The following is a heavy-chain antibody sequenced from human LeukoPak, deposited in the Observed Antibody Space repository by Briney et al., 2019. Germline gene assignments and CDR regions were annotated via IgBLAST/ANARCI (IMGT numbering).Heavy chain of an antibody. CDR2: ISGSGGST. J-gene: IGHJ4*02. CDR1: GFTFSSYA. CDR3: AREMSYYDSSGPSRYFDY. Sequence: PGGSLRLSCAASGFTFSSYAMSWVRQAPGKGLEWVSAISGSGGSTYYADSVKGRFTISRDNAKNSLYLQMNSLRAEDTAVYYCAREMSYYDSSGPSRYFDYWGQGTLVTVSS. V-gene: IGHV3-23*01. D-gene: IGHD3-22*01.